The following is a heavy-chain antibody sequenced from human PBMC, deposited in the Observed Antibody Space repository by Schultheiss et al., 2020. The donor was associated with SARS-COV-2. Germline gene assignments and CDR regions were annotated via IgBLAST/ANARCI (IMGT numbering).Heavy chain of an antibody. J-gene: IGHJ4*02. CDR1: GFTFSSYG. Sequence: GGSLRLSCAASGFTFSSYGMHWVRQAPGKGLEWVAVISYDGSNKYYADSVKGRFTISRDNSKNTLYLQMNSLRAEDTAVYYCAKGGSGWYRDYWGQGTLVTVSS. V-gene: IGHV3-30*18. CDR3: AKGGSGWYRDY. D-gene: IGHD6-19*01. CDR2: ISYDGSNK.